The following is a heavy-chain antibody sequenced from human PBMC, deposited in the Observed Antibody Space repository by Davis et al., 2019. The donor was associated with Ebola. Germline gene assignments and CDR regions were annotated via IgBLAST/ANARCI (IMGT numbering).Heavy chain of an antibody. CDR1: GFSFSDYY. D-gene: IGHD5-18*01. V-gene: IGHV3-11*01. CDR2: ISSSGGTI. Sequence: GESLKISCAASGFSFSDYYMSWIRQAPGKGLEWVSYISSSGGTIYYTDSVKGRFTISRDNAKNSLYLQMNSLSAEDTAVYYCARVDTAFGMDVWGKGTTVTVSS. CDR3: ARVDTAFGMDV. J-gene: IGHJ6*04.